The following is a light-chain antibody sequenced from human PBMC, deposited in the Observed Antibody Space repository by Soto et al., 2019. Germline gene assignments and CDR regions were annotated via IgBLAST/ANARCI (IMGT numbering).Light chain of an antibody. V-gene: IGKV1-5*01. Sequence: VQMTQSPSTLSASVGDRVTITCRASQSISGWLAWYQQRPGKAPKLLIYDASILESGVPVRFSGSGSGTEFTLTISSLQPDDFATYYCQQYNSYSWTFGQGTKVDIK. CDR2: DAS. CDR1: QSISGW. J-gene: IGKJ1*01. CDR3: QQYNSYSWT.